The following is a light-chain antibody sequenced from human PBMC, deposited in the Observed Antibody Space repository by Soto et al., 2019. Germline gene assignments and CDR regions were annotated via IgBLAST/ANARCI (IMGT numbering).Light chain of an antibody. CDR1: QSVSSSY. V-gene: IGKV3-20*01. J-gene: IGKJ2*01. Sequence: EIVLTQSPGTLSLSPGERATLSCRASQSVSSSYLAWYQPTPCQAPRLLIYGASSRATGIPDRFSGSRSVTDFTLTISRLEPEDFAVYYCQQYGSSPVTFGQGTKLEIK. CDR2: GAS. CDR3: QQYGSSPVT.